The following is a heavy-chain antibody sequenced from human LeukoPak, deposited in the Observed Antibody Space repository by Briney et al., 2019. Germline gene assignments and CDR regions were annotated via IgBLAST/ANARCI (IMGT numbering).Heavy chain of an antibody. Sequence: GGSVRLSCAASGFTFSNYWMNWLRQAPGKGLEWVANIKQDGSEKYYVDSVKGRFTISRDNAKNSLYLQMNSLRAEDAGVYYCAKEGAYPIITYDSWGQGTLASDSS. J-gene: IGHJ5*01. D-gene: IGHD1-14*01. V-gene: IGHV3-7*01. CDR1: GFTFSNYW. CDR3: AKEGAYPIITYDS. CDR2: IKQDGSEK.